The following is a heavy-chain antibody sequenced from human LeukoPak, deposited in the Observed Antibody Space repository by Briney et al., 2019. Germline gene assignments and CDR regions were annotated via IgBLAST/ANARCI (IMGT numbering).Heavy chain of an antibody. D-gene: IGHD3-22*01. Sequence: TSETLSLTCAVYGGSFSGYYWSWIRQPPGKGLEWIGEINHSGSTNYNPSLKSRVTISVDTSKNQFSLKLGSVTAADTAVYYCARLGIYYDSSGYYNYFDYWGQGTLVTVSS. CDR1: GGSFSGYY. J-gene: IGHJ4*02. CDR2: INHSGST. V-gene: IGHV4-34*01. CDR3: ARLGIYYDSSGYYNYFDY.